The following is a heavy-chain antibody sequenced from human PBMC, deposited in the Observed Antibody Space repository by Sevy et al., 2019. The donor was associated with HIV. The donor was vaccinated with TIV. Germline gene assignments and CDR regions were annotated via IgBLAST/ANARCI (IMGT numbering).Heavy chain of an antibody. Sequence: GGSLRLSCAASGFTFSSYSMNWVRQAPGKGLEWVSSISSSSYIYYADSVKGRFTISRDNAKNSLYLQMNSLRAEDTAVYYCARESSGSYSIDYWGQGTLVTVSS. CDR1: GFTFSSYS. D-gene: IGHD1-26*01. CDR2: ISSSSYI. V-gene: IGHV3-21*01. CDR3: ARESSGSYSIDY. J-gene: IGHJ4*02.